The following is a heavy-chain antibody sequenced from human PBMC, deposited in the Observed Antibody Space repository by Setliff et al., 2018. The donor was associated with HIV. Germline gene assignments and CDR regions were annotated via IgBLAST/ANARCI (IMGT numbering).Heavy chain of an antibody. CDR1: GGSLSGYF. J-gene: IGHJ3*02. CDR2: INHGGDT. D-gene: IGHD3-22*01. Sequence: SSETLSLTCAVYGGSLSGYFWTWIRQPPQKRLEWIGEINHGGDTNYNPSLKSRVTISVDTSKNQFSLKLSSVTAADTAVYYCARVGDFYDGSGHYSVLDAFDMWGQGTKVTVSS. CDR3: ARVGDFYDGSGHYSVLDAFDM. V-gene: IGHV4-34*01.